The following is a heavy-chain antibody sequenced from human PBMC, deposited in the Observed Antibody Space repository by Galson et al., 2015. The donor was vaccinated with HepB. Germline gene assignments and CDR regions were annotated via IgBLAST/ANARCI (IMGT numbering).Heavy chain of an antibody. V-gene: IGHV3-74*01. J-gene: IGHJ4*02. CDR3: AREPYGDYVSDY. CDR2: INSDGSST. D-gene: IGHD4-17*01. Sequence: SLRLSCAASGFTFSSYWMHWVRHAPGKGLVWVSRINSDGSSTSYADSVKGRFTISRDNAKNTLYLQMNSLRAEDTAVYYCAREPYGDYVSDYWGQGTLVTVSS. CDR1: GFTFSSYW.